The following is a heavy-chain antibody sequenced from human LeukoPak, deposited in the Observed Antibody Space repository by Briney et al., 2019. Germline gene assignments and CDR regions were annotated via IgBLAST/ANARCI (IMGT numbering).Heavy chain of an antibody. CDR2: IYYSGST. J-gene: IGHJ4*02. CDR3: ARGIAAAGTHPCFDY. CDR1: GGSISSYY. D-gene: IGHD6-13*01. Sequence: SETLSLTCTVSGGSISSYYWSWIRQPPGKGLEWIGYIYYSGSTNYNPSLKSRVTISVDTSKNQFSLKLSSVTAADTAVYYCARGIAAAGTHPCFDYWGQGTLVTVSS. V-gene: IGHV4-59*01.